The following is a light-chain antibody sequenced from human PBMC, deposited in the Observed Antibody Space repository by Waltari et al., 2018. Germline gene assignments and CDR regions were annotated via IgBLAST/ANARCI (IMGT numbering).Light chain of an antibody. J-gene: IGKJ4*01. CDR2: DAS. Sequence: DIQMTQSPSSVSASVGYRVTITCRASRDISRWLAWYQQKPGKAPKFLIYDASTLQSGVPSRFSGSGSGREFTLTITSLQPEDFSTYYCQQGNDFPLTFGGGTKVEIK. CDR1: RDISRW. CDR3: QQGNDFPLT. V-gene: IGKV1-12*01.